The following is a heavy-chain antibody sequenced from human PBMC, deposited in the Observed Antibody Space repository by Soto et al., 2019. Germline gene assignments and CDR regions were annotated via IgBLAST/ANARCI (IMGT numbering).Heavy chain of an antibody. V-gene: IGHV4-59*01. Sequence: SETLSLTCTVSGGSISSYYWSWIRQPPGKGLEWIGYIYYSGSTNYNPSLKSRVTISVDTSKNQFSLKLSSVTAADTAVYYCASGRRGRAIPTNDAFDIWGQGTMVTVSS. CDR2: IYYSGST. CDR3: ASGRRGRAIPTNDAFDI. CDR1: GGSISSYY. J-gene: IGHJ3*02. D-gene: IGHD2-15*01.